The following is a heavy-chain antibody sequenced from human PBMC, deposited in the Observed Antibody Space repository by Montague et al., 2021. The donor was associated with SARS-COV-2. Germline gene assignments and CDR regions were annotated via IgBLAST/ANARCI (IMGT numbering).Heavy chain of an antibody. V-gene: IGHV4-4*02. Sequence: SETLSLTCAVSGASVSSINWWTWVRQPPGRGLEWIAEIHHTGITNFNPSLKSRVTISVDTSKNQFSLKLSSVTAADTAVYYCARHPLGYCSSTSCHVGWGQGTLVTVSS. CDR1: GASVSSINW. CDR2: IHHTGIT. D-gene: IGHD2-2*01. CDR3: ARHPLGYCSSTSCHVG. J-gene: IGHJ4*02.